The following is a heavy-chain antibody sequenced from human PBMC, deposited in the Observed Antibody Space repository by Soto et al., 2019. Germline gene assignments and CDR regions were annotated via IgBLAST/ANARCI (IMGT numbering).Heavy chain of an antibody. Sequence: GGSLRLSCAASGFTFSNYGMHWVRQAPGKGLEWVAVISYDGSNKYYADSVKGRFTISRDNSKNTLYLQMNSLRVEDTAVYYCAKESQRWLQLWFDYWGQGTLVTVSS. CDR3: AKESQRWLQLWFDY. J-gene: IGHJ4*02. D-gene: IGHD5-12*01. CDR2: ISYDGSNK. CDR1: GFTFSNYG. V-gene: IGHV3-30*18.